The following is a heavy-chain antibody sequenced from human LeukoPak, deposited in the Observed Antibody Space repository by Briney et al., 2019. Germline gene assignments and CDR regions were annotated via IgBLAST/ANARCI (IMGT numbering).Heavy chain of an antibody. J-gene: IGHJ4*02. Sequence: PGGSLRLSCAASGFTFSSYAMGWVRQAPGKGLEWVSAISGNGDSTYFADSVKGRFTISRDNSKNTLYVQMKSLRAEDTAVYCCAKGTWFGDYPVPFDSWGQGTLVTVSS. CDR3: AKGTWFGDYPVPFDS. CDR1: GFTFSSYA. D-gene: IGHD3-10*01. CDR2: ISGNGDST. V-gene: IGHV3-23*01.